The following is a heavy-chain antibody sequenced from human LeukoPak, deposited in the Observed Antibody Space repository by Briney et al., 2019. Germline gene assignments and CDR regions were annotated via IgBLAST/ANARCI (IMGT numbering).Heavy chain of an antibody. V-gene: IGHV3-30*03. J-gene: IGHJ4*02. CDR2: ISYDGTNK. D-gene: IGHD6-25*01. Sequence: GGSLRLSCAASGFTFSSYGMHWVRQAPGKGLEWVAVISYDGTNKYYADSVKGRFTISRDNSKNTLYLQMNSLRAEDTAVYYCARAGRLPHPQYYFDSWGLGTLVTVSS. CDR1: GFTFSSYG. CDR3: ARAGRLPHPQYYFDS.